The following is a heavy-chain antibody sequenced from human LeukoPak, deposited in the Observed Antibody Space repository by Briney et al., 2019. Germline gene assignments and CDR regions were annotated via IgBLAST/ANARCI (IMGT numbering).Heavy chain of an antibody. J-gene: IGHJ5*02. CDR3: AKSGYYYDSSGYWRWFDP. D-gene: IGHD3-22*01. CDR1: GFTFSSYG. V-gene: IGHV3-30*18. CDR2: ISYDGSNK. Sequence: GRSLRLSCAASGFTFSSYGMHWVRQAPGKGLKWVAVISYDGSNKYYADSVKGRFTISRDNSKNTLYLQMNSLRAEDTAVYYCAKSGYYYDSSGYWRWFDPWGQGTLVTVSS.